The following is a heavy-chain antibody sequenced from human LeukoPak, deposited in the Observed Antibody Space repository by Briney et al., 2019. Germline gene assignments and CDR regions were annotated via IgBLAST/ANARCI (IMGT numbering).Heavy chain of an antibody. CDR2: IYYSGST. CDR3: ATSGAYCGGDCYSLFDY. D-gene: IGHD2-21*02. CDR1: GGSISSSSYC. J-gene: IGHJ4*02. V-gene: IGHV4-39*01. Sequence: SETLSLTCTVSGGSISSSSYCWGWIRQPPGKGLEWIGSIYYSGSTYYNPSLKSRVTISVDTSKNQFSLKLSSVTAADTAVYYCATSGAYCGGDCYSLFDYWGQGTLVTVSS.